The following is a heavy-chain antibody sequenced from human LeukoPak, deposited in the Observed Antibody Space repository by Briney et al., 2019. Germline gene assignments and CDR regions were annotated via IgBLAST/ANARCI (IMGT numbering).Heavy chain of an antibody. J-gene: IGHJ4*02. CDR1: GGSISSYY. Sequence: SETLSLTCTVSGGSISSYYWSWIRQPAGKGLEWIGRIYTSGSTNYNPSLKSRVTISVDTSKNQFSLKLSSVTAADTAVYYCARDHYAGGNFDYWGQGTLVTVSS. CDR3: ARDHYAGGNFDY. CDR2: IYTSGST. D-gene: IGHD3-16*01. V-gene: IGHV4-4*07.